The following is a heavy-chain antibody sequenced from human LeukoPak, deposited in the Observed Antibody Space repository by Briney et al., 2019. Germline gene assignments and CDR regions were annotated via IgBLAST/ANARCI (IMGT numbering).Heavy chain of an antibody. J-gene: IGHJ4*02. D-gene: IGHD4-17*01. Sequence: PSETLSLTCAVYGGSFSGYYWSWIRQPPGKGLEWIGEINHSGSTNYNPSLKSRVTISVDTSKNQFSLKLSSVTAADTAVYYCARGVHGDYYFDYWGRGTLVTVSS. CDR2: INHSGST. CDR1: GGSFSGYY. CDR3: ARGVHGDYYFDY. V-gene: IGHV4-34*01.